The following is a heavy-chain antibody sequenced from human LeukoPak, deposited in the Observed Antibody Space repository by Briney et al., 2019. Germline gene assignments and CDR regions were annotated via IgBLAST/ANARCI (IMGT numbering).Heavy chain of an antibody. J-gene: IGHJ5*02. CDR2: ISAYNGNT. D-gene: IGHD1-26*01. Sequence: GASVKVSCKASGYAFTSYGISWVRQAPGQGLEWMGWISAYNGNTNYAQKLQGRVTMTTDTSTSTAYMELRSLRSDDTAVYYCARDRRYSGSYFSWFDPWGQGTLVTVSS. CDR1: GYAFTSYG. CDR3: ARDRRYSGSYFSWFDP. V-gene: IGHV1-18*01.